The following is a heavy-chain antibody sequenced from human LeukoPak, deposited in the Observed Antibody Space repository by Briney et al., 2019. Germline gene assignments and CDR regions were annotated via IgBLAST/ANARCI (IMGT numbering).Heavy chain of an antibody. V-gene: IGHV3-33*01. D-gene: IGHD2-2*01. CDR2: IWYDGSNK. CDR1: GFTFSSYG. Sequence: GGSLRLSCAASGFTFSSYGMHWVRQAPGKGLEWVAVIWYDGSNKYYADSVKGRFTISRDNSKNTLYLQMNSLRAEDTAVYYCARESRYCSSTSCYLSDYWGQGTLVTASS. J-gene: IGHJ4*02. CDR3: ARESRYCSSTSCYLSDY.